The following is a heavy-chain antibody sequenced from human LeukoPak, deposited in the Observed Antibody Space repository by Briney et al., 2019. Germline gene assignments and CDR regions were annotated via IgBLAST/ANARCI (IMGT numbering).Heavy chain of an antibody. J-gene: IGHJ1*01. CDR2: IKGDGNT. D-gene: IGHD3-22*01. CDR3: ARAPSEIGGYYPEYFRH. Sequence: GGSLRLSCAASGFTVITNDMTWVRQAPGKGLVWVSRIKGDGNTNYADSVKGRFTISRDNAKNTVSLQMNSLRAEDTGVYYCARAPSEIGGYYPEYFRHWGQGTLVTVSS. CDR1: GFTVITND. V-gene: IGHV3-74*01.